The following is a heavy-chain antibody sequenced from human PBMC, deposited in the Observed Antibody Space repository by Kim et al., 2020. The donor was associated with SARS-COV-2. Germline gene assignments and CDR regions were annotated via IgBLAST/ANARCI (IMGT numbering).Heavy chain of an antibody. V-gene: IGHV4-31*03. J-gene: IGHJ4*02. CDR3: ARAREEPEYYFDY. Sequence: SETLSLTCTVSGGSISSGGYYWSWIRQYPGKGLEWIGYIYYSGSTYYNPSLKSRVTISVDTSKNQFSLKLSSVTAADTAVYYCARAREEPEYYFDYWGQGTLVTVSS. CDR2: IYYSGST. CDR1: GGSISSGGYY. D-gene: IGHD1-26*01.